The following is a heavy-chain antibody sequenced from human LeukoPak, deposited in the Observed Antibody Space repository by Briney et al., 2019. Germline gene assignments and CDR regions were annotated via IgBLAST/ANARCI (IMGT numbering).Heavy chain of an antibody. J-gene: IGHJ4*02. D-gene: IGHD6-19*01. CDR2: ISSSGSTI. CDR1: GFTFSSYE. CDR3: ARGPHPYSSGWYHFDY. V-gene: IGHV3-48*03. Sequence: PGGSLRLSCAASGFTFSSYEMNWVRQALGKGLEWVSYISSSGSTIYYADSVKGRFTISRDNARNSLYLQMNSLRGEDTAVYYCARGPHPYSSGWYHFDYWGQGTLVAVSS.